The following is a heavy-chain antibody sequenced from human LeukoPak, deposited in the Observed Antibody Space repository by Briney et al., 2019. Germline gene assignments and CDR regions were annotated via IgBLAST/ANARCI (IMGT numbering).Heavy chain of an antibody. V-gene: IGHV3-23*01. D-gene: IGHD3-10*02. CDR2: ISGSGSHT. Sequence: PGGSLRLSCAASGFSFSSHAMNWVRQAPGKGLEWVSAISGSGSHTYYADSVRGRFTISRDNSKSTLYLQMNGLRAEDTAVYYCAKDVRGYNRPFDYWGQGTLVTVSS. CDR1: GFSFSSHA. CDR3: AKDVRGYNRPFDY. J-gene: IGHJ4*02.